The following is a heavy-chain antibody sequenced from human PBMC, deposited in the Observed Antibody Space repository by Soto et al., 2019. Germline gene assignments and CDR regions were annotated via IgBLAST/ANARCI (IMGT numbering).Heavy chain of an antibody. Sequence: QVQLVQSGAEVKKPGASVKVSCKASGYXXXXYGISWVRXXXGXXXEWMGWISAYNGNTNYAQKLQGRVTMTTDTSTSTAYMELRSLRSDDTAVYYCARDRPPTPLTGTTRDYWGQGTLVTVSS. D-gene: IGHD1-20*01. V-gene: IGHV1-18*01. CDR1: GYXXXXYG. J-gene: IGHJ4*02. CDR3: ARDRPPTPLTGTTRDY. CDR2: ISAYNGNT.